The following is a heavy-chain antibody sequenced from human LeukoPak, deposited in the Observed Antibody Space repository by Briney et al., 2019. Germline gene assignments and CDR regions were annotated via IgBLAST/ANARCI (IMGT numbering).Heavy chain of an antibody. D-gene: IGHD2-8*01. Sequence: GASVKVSCKASGYTFTSYDINWVRQATGQGLEWMGWMNPISGNTGYAQKFQGRVTMTRNTSISTAYMELSSLRSEDTAVYYCARGNICTNGVCYTGVRYWGQGTLVTVSS. CDR2: MNPISGNT. CDR1: GYTFTSYD. CDR3: ARGNICTNGVCYTGVRY. V-gene: IGHV1-8*01. J-gene: IGHJ4*02.